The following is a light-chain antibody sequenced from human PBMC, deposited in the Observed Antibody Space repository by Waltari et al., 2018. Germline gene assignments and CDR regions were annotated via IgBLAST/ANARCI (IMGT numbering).Light chain of an antibody. CDR2: DTS. V-gene: IGLV1-40*01. Sequence: QSALTQPPSVSGAPGQRVTISCTGSRSNIGAGFQVYWYQHLPGAAPKLVIFDTSNRPSAVPDRFSAAKSGASASLTISGRQAEDEADYYCQSYDAGLSGPWVFGSGTKLTVL. CDR3: QSYDAGLSGPWV. J-gene: IGLJ3*02. CDR1: RSNIGAGFQ.